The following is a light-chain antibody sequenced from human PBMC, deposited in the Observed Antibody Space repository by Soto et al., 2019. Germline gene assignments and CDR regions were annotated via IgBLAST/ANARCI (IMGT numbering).Light chain of an antibody. CDR2: EVR. Sequence: QSVLTQPASVSGSPGQSITISCSGTSNDVGSYDLVSWYQHHPGKAPKLMIYEVRRRPSGISNRFSGSKSGNTASLTISGLQAEDEADYYCCSFAGGSTLLFGGGTQLTVL. CDR3: CSFAGGSTLL. CDR1: SNDVGSYDL. V-gene: IGLV2-23*02. J-gene: IGLJ2*01.